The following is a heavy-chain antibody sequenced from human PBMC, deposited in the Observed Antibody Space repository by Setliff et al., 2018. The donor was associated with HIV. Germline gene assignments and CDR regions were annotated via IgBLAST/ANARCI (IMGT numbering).Heavy chain of an antibody. J-gene: IGHJ6*03. CDR1: GGSISSGDYY. CDR2: IHTSGNT. Sequence: SETLSLTCTVSGGSISSGDYYWTWIRQPAGKGLQWIGRIHTSGNTNYNPSLKSRVTISVDTSKSQFSLKLTSVTAADTAVYFCARGVIETDYDYVDIYYYNYMDVWGKGTTVTVSS. D-gene: IGHD5-12*01. CDR3: ARGVIETDYDYVDIYYYNYMDV. V-gene: IGHV4-61*02.